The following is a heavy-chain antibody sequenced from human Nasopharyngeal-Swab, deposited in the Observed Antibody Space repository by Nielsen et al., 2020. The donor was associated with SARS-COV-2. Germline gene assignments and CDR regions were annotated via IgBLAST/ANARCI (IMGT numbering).Heavy chain of an antibody. CDR2: ISGYGGGI. CDR3: ARAHDSSGYYWAFDI. Sequence: GESLKISCAASGFTFSNYAMSWVRQAPGKGLQWVSAISGYGGGIYYADSVKGRFTISRDNSKNTLSLQMNSLRAEDTAVYYCARAHDSSGYYWAFDIWGQGTVVTVSS. V-gene: IGHV3-23*01. D-gene: IGHD3-22*01. J-gene: IGHJ3*02. CDR1: GFTFSNYA.